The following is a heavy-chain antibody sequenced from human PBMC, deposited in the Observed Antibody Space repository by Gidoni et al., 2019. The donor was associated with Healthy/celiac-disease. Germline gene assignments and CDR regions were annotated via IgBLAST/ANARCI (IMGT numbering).Heavy chain of an antibody. CDR1: GFTFSSYW. D-gene: IGHD6-6*01. CDR2: IKQDGSEK. CDR3: ARDCGGSSATWFDP. J-gene: IGHJ5*02. V-gene: IGHV3-7*01. Sequence: EVQLVESGGGLVQPGGSLRLSCAASGFTFSSYWMSWVRKAPGKGLEWVANIKQDGSEKYYVDSVKGRFTISRDNAKNSLYLQMNSLRAEDTAVYYCARDCGGSSATWFDPWGQGTLVTVSS.